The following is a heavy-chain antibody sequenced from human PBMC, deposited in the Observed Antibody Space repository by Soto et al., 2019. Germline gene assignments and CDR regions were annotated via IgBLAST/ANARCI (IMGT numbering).Heavy chain of an antibody. V-gene: IGHV6-1*01. CDR1: GDSVSSNSAA. CDR3: ARDRDGGSSAGRPFDY. J-gene: IGHJ4*02. D-gene: IGHD6-6*01. Sequence: PSQTLSLTCAISGDSVSSNSAAWNWIRQTPSRGLEWLGRTYYRSKWYNDYAVSVKSRITINPDTSKNQFSLQLNSVTPEDTAAYYCARDRDGGSSAGRPFDYWGQGTLVTVSS. CDR2: TYYRSKWYN.